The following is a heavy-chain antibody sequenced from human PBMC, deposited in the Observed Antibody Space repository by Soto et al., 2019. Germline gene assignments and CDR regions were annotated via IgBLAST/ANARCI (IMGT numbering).Heavy chain of an antibody. V-gene: IGHV4-34*01. CDR2: INHSGST. J-gene: IGHJ6*02. CDR1: VGSVIGYY. CDR3: ARYSPSDYDSGTYGMDV. D-gene: IGHD3-22*01. Sequence: SETLSLTCSVYVGSVIGYYWSWIRQPPGNGLEWIGEINHSGSTNYNPSLKSRVTISVDTSKNQFSLKLSSVTAADTAVYYCARYSPSDYDSGTYGMDVWGQGTTVTVSS.